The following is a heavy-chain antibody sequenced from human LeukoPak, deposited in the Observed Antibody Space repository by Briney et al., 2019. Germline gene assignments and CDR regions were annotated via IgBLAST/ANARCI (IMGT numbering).Heavy chain of an antibody. CDR2: IIPILGTA. CDR3: ARKGYYDILTGYYTS. Sequence: VASVKVSCKASVGTFSSYAISWVRQAPGQGLEWMGGIIPILGTAQYAQKLQGIVTITAAKSTSTDYMEMSSLRSDDTVVYYCARKGYYDILTGYYTSWGQGTLVTVSS. J-gene: IGHJ4*02. CDR1: VGTFSSYA. V-gene: IGHV1-69*06. D-gene: IGHD3-9*01.